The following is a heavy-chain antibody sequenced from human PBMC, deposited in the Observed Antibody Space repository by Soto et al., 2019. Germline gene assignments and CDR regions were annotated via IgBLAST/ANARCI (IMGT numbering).Heavy chain of an antibody. CDR2: ISGSSSTI. Sequence: GGSLRLSCAASGFTFSSYSMNWVRQAPGKGLEWVSYISGSSSTIYYADSVKGRFTISRDNSKNTLYLQMNSLRAEDTAVYYCAKDREYPFFDAFDIWGQGTVVTVSS. CDR1: GFTFSSYS. V-gene: IGHV3-48*01. J-gene: IGHJ3*02. D-gene: IGHD3-3*02. CDR3: AKDREYPFFDAFDI.